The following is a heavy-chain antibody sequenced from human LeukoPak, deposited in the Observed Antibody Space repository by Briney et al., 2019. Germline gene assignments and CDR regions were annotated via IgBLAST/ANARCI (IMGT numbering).Heavy chain of an antibody. CDR2: IIPILGIA. J-gene: IGHJ4*02. V-gene: IGHV1-69*04. Sequence: SVKVSCKASGGTFSSYATSWVRQAPGQGLEWMGRIIPILGIANYAQKFQGRVTITADKSTSTAYMELSSLRSEDTAVYYCARELGTKITGTPDYWGQGTLVTVSS. CDR3: ARELGTKITGTPDY. CDR1: GGTFSSYA. D-gene: IGHD1-20*01.